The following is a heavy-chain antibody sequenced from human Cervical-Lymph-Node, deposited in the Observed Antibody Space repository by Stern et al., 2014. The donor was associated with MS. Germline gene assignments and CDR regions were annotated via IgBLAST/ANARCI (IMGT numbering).Heavy chain of an antibody. CDR1: GFAFSSYA. V-gene: IGHV3-64*01. D-gene: IGHD3/OR15-3a*01. Sequence: EVQLVQSGGGLVQPGGSLRLSCTASGFAFSSYAMFCVRQAPGKGLEHVSTISSTGSSTFYANSVKGRFTISRDNSKNTLYLQMGSLRVEDMAVYFCARGTSMISFYYGLDVWGQGTTVIVSS. J-gene: IGHJ6*02. CDR3: ARGTSMISFYYGLDV. CDR2: ISSTGSST.